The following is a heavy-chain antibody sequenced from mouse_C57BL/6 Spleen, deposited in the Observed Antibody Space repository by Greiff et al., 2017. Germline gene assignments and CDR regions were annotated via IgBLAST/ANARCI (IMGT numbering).Heavy chain of an antibody. D-gene: IGHD2-5*01. J-gene: IGHJ3*01. V-gene: IGHV1-69*01. Sequence: QVQLQQPGAELVMPGASVKLSCKASGYTFTSYWMHWVTQRPGQGLEWIGEIDPSDSYTNYNQKFKGKSTLTVDKSSSTAYMQLSSLTSEDSAVYYCARQGYSNSAWFAYWGQGTLVTVSA. CDR3: ARQGYSNSAWFAY. CDR2: IDPSDSYT. CDR1: GYTFTSYW.